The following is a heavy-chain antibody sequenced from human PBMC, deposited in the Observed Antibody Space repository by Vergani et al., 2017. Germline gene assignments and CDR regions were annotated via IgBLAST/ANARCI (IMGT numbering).Heavy chain of an antibody. J-gene: IGHJ4*02. D-gene: IGHD3-22*01. CDR1: GGSFSGYY. CDR3: ARDAYYYDSSGFQM. Sequence: QVQLQQWGAGLLKPSEPLSLTCAVYGGSFSGYYWSWIRQPPGKGLEWIGEINHSGSTNYNPSLKSRVTISVDTSKNQFSLKLSSVTAADTAVYYCARDAYYYDSSGFQMWGQGTLVTVSS. CDR2: INHSGST. V-gene: IGHV4-34*01.